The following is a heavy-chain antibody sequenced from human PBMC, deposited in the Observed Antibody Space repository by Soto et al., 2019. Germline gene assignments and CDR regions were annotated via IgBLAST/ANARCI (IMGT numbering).Heavy chain of an antibody. CDR1: GFTFSSYS. D-gene: IGHD6-6*01. Sequence: PGGSLRLSCAASGFTFSSYSMNWVRQAPGKGLEWVSSISSSSSYIYYADSVKGRFTISRDNAKNSLYLQMNSLRAEDTAVYYCARDLSLGIEYSSSSAHFDYWGQGTLVTVSS. CDR3: ARDLSLGIEYSSSSAHFDY. CDR2: ISSSSSYI. J-gene: IGHJ4*02. V-gene: IGHV3-21*01.